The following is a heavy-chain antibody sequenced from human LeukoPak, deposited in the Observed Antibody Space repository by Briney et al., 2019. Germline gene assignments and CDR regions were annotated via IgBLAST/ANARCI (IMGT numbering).Heavy chain of an antibody. CDR3: ARNLGGPTWYYLDN. D-gene: IGHD3-3*01. J-gene: IGHJ4*02. CDR1: EFSVGSNY. V-gene: IGHV3-48*03. CDR2: ISSSDSTI. Sequence: SGGSLRLSCAASEFSVGSNYMTWVRQAPGKGLEWVSYISSSDSTIYYADSVKGRFTISRDNAKNSLYLQMNSLRVEDTAVYYCARNLGGPTWYYLDNWGQGIVVTVSS.